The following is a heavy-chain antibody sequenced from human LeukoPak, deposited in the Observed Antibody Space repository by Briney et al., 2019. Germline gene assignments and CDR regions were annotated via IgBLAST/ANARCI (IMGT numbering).Heavy chain of an antibody. CDR1: GFTFSTYN. D-gene: IGHD4-17*01. V-gene: IGHV3-48*04. Sequence: GGSLRLSCAASGFTFSTYNMNWVRQAPGKGLEWVSYISSSSTMYYADSVKGRFTISRDNSKNTVFLQMESLRRDDSAVYFCARAYGDNGGYFQQWGQGTLVTVSS. J-gene: IGHJ1*01. CDR3: ARAYGDNGGYFQQ. CDR2: ISSSSTM.